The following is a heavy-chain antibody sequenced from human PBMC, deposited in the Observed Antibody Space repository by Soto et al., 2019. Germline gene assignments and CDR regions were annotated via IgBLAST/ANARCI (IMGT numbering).Heavy chain of an antibody. CDR3: TSQLHDSSGFHFHGLGV. Sequence: SLRLSCAASGFTFDDYAMHWVRQAPGKGLEWVAGISWNGDSIEYAASVKGRFTISRDNAKNSLHLQLNTLRVEDTALYYCTSQLHDSSGFHFHGLGVWGQGTTVTVSS. CDR2: ISWNGDSI. CDR1: GFTFDDYA. J-gene: IGHJ6*02. V-gene: IGHV3-9*01. D-gene: IGHD3-22*01.